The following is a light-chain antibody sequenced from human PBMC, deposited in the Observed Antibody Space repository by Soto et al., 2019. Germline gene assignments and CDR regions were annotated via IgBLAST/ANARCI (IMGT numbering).Light chain of an antibody. V-gene: IGLV1-40*01. CDR1: SSNIGAGYD. CDR2: GNS. Sequence: QAVVTQPPSVSGAPGQRVTISCTGSSSNIGAGYDVHWYQQLPGTAPKLLIYGNSNRPSGVPDRFSGSKSGTSASLAITGLQAEDEADYYCQSYDGSLSGYVFGSETKLTVL. CDR3: QSYDGSLSGYV. J-gene: IGLJ1*01.